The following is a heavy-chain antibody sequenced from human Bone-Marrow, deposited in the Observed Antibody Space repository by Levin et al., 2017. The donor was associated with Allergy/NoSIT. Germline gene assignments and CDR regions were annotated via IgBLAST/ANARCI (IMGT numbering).Heavy chain of an antibody. V-gene: IGHV4-59*01. D-gene: IGHD2-15*01. CDR3: ARGGLAGGFDI. Sequence: SETLSLTCSVSGGSISNYYWSWMRQPPGKGLEYIAYIHNSGTTNYNPSLKGRGTTSIDMSKNQISLKLTSVTAADTAVYYCARGGLAGGFDIWGQGTMVTVSS. J-gene: IGHJ3*02. CDR2: IHNSGTT. CDR1: GGSISNYY.